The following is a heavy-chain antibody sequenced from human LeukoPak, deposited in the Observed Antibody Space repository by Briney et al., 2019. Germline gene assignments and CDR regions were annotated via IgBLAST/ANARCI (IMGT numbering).Heavy chain of an antibody. CDR3: AREEAGTYGFQY. J-gene: IGHJ4*02. CDR2: AYYRSQWYN. D-gene: IGHD3-10*01. CDR1: GDSVSSNSGA. V-gene: IGHV6-1*01. Sequence: SQTLSLTCAIFGDSVSSNSGAWNWIRQSPSRGLEWLGRAYYRSQWYNDYAFSVKGRIAISADTSKNHSSLQLNSVTPEDTAVYYCAREEAGTYGFQYWGQGTLVTVSS.